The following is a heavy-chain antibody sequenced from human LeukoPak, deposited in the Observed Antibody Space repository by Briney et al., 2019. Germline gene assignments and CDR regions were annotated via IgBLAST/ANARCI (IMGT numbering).Heavy chain of an antibody. CDR1: GYSISSGYY. J-gene: IGHJ4*02. CDR3: ATGDDSTWNY. D-gene: IGHD3-22*01. CDR2: IYHSGST. V-gene: IGHV4-38-2*02. Sequence: SETLSLTCTVSGYSISSGYYWGWIRQPPGKGLEWIGSIYHSGSTYYNPSLKSRVTISVDTSKNQFSLKLSSVTAADTAVYYCATGDDSTWNYWGRGTPVTVSS.